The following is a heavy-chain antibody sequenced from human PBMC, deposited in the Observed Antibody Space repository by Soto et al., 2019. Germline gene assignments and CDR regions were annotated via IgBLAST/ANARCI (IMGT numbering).Heavy chain of an antibody. CDR1: GGTFSSYA. Sequence: QVQLVQSGAEVKKPGSSVKVSCKASGGTFSSYAISWVRQAPGQGLEWMGGIIPIFGTANCAQKFQGRVTITADESTSTAYMELSSLRSEDTAVYYCARGLGSKAAGRNDAFDIWGQGTMVTVSS. J-gene: IGHJ3*02. D-gene: IGHD6-13*01. V-gene: IGHV1-69*01. CDR3: ARGLGSKAAGRNDAFDI. CDR2: IIPIFGTA.